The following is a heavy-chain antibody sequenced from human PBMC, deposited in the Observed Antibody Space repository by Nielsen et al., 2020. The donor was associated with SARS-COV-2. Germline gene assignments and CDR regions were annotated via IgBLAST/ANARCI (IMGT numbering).Heavy chain of an antibody. CDR3: ARFIGSGNYIGSYYFDF. CDR2: SDHSWRI. D-gene: IGHD3-10*01. CDR1: GGSIRNTY. V-gene: IGHV4-59*01. Sequence: SETLSLTCAVSGGSIRNTYWGWIRQPPGKRLEWIAYSDHSWRINYNPSLKSRVTISVDTSKNQFSLKLSSVTAADTAVYYCARFIGSGNYIGSYYFDFWGQGTLVTVSS. J-gene: IGHJ4*02.